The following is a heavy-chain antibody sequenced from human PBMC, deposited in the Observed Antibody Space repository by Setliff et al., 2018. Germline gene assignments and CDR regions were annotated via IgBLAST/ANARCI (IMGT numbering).Heavy chain of an antibody. V-gene: IGHV4-30-4*08. CDR2: IYYSGRT. Sequence: LSLTCTVSGGSISSGDYYWSWIRQPPGKGLEWIGYIYYSGRTYYNPSLKSRVTISVDTSKNQFSLKLNSVTAADTAVYYCARANPGHDSSGYYSGDVDYWGQGTLVTVSS. CDR1: GGSISSGDYY. D-gene: IGHD3-22*01. CDR3: ARANPGHDSSGYYSGDVDY. J-gene: IGHJ4*02.